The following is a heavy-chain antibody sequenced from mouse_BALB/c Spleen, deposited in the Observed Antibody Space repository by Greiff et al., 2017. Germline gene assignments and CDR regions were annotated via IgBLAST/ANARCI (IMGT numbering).Heavy chain of an antibody. V-gene: IGHV1S81*02. D-gene: IGHD1-1*01. CDR2: INPSNGRT. CDR3: ARVITTVVHFDY. CDR1: GYTFTSYW. Sequence: QVQLQQPGAELVKPGASVKLSCKASGYTFTSYWMHWVKQRPGQGLEWIGEINPSNGRTNYNEKFKSKATLTVDKTSSTAYMQLSSLTSEDSAVYYCARVITTVVHFDYWGQGTTLTVSS. J-gene: IGHJ2*01.